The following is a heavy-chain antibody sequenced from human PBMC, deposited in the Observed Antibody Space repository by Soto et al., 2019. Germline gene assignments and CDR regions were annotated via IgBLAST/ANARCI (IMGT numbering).Heavy chain of an antibody. CDR1: GGSMSSSNYY. J-gene: IGHJ4*02. D-gene: IGHD2-15*01. CDR3: ARRFPGGPTEY. CDR2: VYSSGST. Sequence: QLQLQESGPGLVKPSETLSLTCTVSGGSMSSSNYYWGWIRQPPGKGLEWIGSVYSSGSTYYNPSLKSRVTVSVDTAMNQISLKLDFVTAADTAVYYCARRFPGGPTEYWGQGTLVTVSS. V-gene: IGHV4-39*01.